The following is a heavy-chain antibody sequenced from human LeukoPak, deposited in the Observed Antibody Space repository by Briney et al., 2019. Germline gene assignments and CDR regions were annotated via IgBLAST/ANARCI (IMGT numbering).Heavy chain of an antibody. CDR3: ARHTSTVTDIYYYYGMDV. J-gene: IGHJ6*02. CDR2: IYYSGST. CDR1: GGSISSYY. Sequence: SETLSLTCTVSGGSISSYYWSWIRQPPGKGLEWIGYIYYSGSTNYNPSLKSRVTISVDTSKNQFSLKLSSVTAADTAVYYCARHTSTVTDIYYYYGMDVWGQGTTVTVSS. D-gene: IGHD4-11*01. V-gene: IGHV4-59*08.